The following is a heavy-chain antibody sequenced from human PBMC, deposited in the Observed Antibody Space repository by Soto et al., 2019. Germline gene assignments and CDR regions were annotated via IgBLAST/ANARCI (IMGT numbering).Heavy chain of an antibody. Sequence: ASVKVSCKASGYTFTSYYMHWVRQAPGQGLEWMGIINPSGGSTSYAQKFQGRVTMTRDTSPSTVYMKLSSLRSEDTAVYYCARGRSITIFGVVIIGDYWGQGTLVTVS. J-gene: IGHJ4*02. D-gene: IGHD3-3*01. CDR1: GYTFTSYY. CDR3: ARGRSITIFGVVIIGDY. V-gene: IGHV1-46*01. CDR2: INPSGGST.